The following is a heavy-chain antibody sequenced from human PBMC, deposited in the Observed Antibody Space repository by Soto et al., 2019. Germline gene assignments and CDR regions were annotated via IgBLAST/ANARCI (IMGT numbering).Heavy chain of an antibody. Sequence: SETLSLTCTVSGGSISSYYWSWIRQPPGKGLEWIGYIYYSGSTNYNPSLKSRVTISVDTSKNQFSLKLSSVTAADTAVYYCARFRLSGWYGGRGAFDYWGQGTLVTVSS. CDR3: ARFRLSGWYGGRGAFDY. CDR2: IYYSGST. D-gene: IGHD6-19*01. J-gene: IGHJ4*02. V-gene: IGHV4-59*01. CDR1: GGSISSYY.